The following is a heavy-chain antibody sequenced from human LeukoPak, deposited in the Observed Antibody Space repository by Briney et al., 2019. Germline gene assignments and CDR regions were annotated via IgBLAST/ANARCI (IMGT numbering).Heavy chain of an antibody. CDR1: GFTFSSYA. J-gene: IGHJ3*02. V-gene: IGHV3-23*01. CDR2: ISGSGGST. Sequence: PGGSLRLSCAASGFTFSSYAMSWVRQAPGKGLEWVSAISGSGGSTYYADSVKGRFTISRDNSKNTLYLQMNSLRAEDTAVYYCAKCSDYGDYEWAAFDIWGQGTMVTVSS. CDR3: AKCSDYGDYEWAAFDI. D-gene: IGHD4-17*01.